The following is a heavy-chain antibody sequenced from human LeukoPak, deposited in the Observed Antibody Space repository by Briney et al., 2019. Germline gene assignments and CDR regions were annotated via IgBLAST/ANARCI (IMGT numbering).Heavy chain of an antibody. D-gene: IGHD2-8*02. J-gene: IGHJ3*02. CDR2: INHSGST. CDR1: GGSFSGYY. CDR3: ARDRSIILDGLHDAFDI. V-gene: IGHV4-34*01. Sequence: SETLSLTCAVYGGSFSGYYWSWIRQPPGKGLEWIGEINHSGSTNYNPSLKSRVTISVDTSKNQFSLKLSSVTAADTAVYYCARDRSIILDGLHDAFDIWGQGTMVTVSS.